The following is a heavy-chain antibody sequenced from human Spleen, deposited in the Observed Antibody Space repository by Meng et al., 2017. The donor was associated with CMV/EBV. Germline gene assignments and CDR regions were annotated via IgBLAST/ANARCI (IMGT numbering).Heavy chain of an antibody. J-gene: IGHJ4*02. D-gene: IGHD2-2*01. Sequence: SETLSLTCTVSGGSMRSYYWSWIRQPPGKGLEWIGYIYYSGSTNYNPSLKSRVTISVDTSKNQFSLKLSSVTAADTAVYYCAREAYCSSTSCPPYYWGQGTLVTVSS. CDR3: AREAYCSSTSCPPYY. CDR1: GGSMRSYY. V-gene: IGHV4-59*01. CDR2: IYYSGST.